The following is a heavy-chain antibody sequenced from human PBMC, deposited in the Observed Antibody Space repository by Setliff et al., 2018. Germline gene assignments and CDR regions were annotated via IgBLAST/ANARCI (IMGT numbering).Heavy chain of an antibody. J-gene: IGHJ3*02. CDR2: FYFGENT. CDR3: ARHGRYTGTYADAFDI. CDR1: GGSISSHGFY. V-gene: IGHV4-39*01. D-gene: IGHD1-26*01. Sequence: KPSETLSLTCTVSGGSISSHGFYWGWIRQPPGEGLEWIGSFYFGENTHYNPSLKSRLTISADTSKTQFSLQLSSVTAADTAVYYCARHGRYTGTYADAFDIWGQGTMVTVSS.